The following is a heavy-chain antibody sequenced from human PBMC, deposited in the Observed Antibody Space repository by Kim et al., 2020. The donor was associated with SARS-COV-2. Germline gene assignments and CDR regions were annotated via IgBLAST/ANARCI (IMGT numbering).Heavy chain of an antibody. CDR3: AKGSGFDYYSGMDV. D-gene: IGHD3-10*01. V-gene: IGHV3-23*01. Sequence: ADTVKGRFTIATDKSKTTLYLQTNNLRDEDTAVYYCAKGSGFDYYSGMDVWGQGTTVTVSS. J-gene: IGHJ6*02.